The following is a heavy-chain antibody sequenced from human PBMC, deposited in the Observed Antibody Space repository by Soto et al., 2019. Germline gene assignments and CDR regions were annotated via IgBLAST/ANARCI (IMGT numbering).Heavy chain of an antibody. D-gene: IGHD2-15*01. V-gene: IGHV3-30-3*01. Sequence: GGSLRLSCVASGLTFTSYAIHWVRQAPGKGLEWVAVISYDGNNKYYADSVKGRFTISRDNSKDTVYLQMNSLRAEDTGVYFCARDFSMVVVAPGYWGQGTLVTVSS. CDR1: GLTFTSYA. J-gene: IGHJ4*02. CDR3: ARDFSMVVVAPGY. CDR2: ISYDGNNK.